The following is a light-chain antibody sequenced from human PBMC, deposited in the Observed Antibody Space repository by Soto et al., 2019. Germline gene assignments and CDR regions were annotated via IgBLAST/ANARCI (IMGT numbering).Light chain of an antibody. CDR1: QSVGRDY. Sequence: EIVLTQSPATLSLSPGERATLSCRASQSVGRDYLAWYQQKPGQAPRLVIYNASNRASGIPDRFSGSGSGTDFTLTISRLEPEDFAVYYCHQYAYAPWTFGQGTKVDNK. J-gene: IGKJ1*01. CDR3: HQYAYAPWT. V-gene: IGKV3-20*01. CDR2: NAS.